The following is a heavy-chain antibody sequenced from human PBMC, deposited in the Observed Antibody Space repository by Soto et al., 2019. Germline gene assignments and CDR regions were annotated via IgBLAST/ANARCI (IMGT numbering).Heavy chain of an antibody. D-gene: IGHD2-21*01. CDR2: IYYSGST. V-gene: IGHV4-61*05. Sequence: SETLSLTCTVSGGSISSSSYYWGWIRQPPGKGLEWIGYIYYSGSTNYNPSLKSRVTISVDTSKNQFSLKLSSVTAADTAVYYCAGERPTKAYYYYYMDVWGKGTTVTVSS. CDR1: GGSISSSSYY. J-gene: IGHJ6*03. CDR3: AGERPTKAYYYYYMDV.